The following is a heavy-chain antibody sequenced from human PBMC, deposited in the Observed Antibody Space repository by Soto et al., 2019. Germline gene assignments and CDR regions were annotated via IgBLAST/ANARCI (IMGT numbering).Heavy chain of an antibody. CDR3: SLSWFYGMDV. CDR1: GGSISSGGYY. CDR2: IYYSGST. V-gene: IGHV4-31*03. J-gene: IGHJ6*02. Sequence: LSLTCTVSGGSISSGGYYWSWIRQHPGKGLEWIGYIYYSGSTYYNPSLKSRVTISVDTSKNQFSLKLSSVTAADTAVYYCSLSWFYGMDVWGQGTTVTVSS. D-gene: IGHD3-9*01.